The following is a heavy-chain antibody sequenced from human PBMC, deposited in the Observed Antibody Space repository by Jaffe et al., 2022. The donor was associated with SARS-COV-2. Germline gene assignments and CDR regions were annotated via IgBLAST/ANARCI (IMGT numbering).Heavy chain of an antibody. D-gene: IGHD4-17*01. V-gene: IGHV4-4*07. CDR2: IIFTGST. Sequence: QVQLQESGPGLVKPSETLSLTCTVSGGSISNYYWTWLRQPAGKALEWIGRIIFTGSTNYNPSLKSRVTMSQDTSKNQFSLKLRSVTAADTAVYYCARVNYGDGYNYGLDVWGQGTTVTVSS. J-gene: IGHJ6*02. CDR1: GGSISNYY. CDR3: ARVNYGDGYNYGLDV.